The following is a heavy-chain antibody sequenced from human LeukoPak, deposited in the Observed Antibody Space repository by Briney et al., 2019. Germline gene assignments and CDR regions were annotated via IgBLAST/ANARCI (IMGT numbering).Heavy chain of an antibody. CDR1: GYSENFYG. D-gene: IGHD3-3*01. CDR2: ISAQHGQT. V-gene: IGHV1-18*01. CDR3: ARDHLANLASRLFDP. J-gene: IGHJ5*02. Sequence: GASVKVSCKTSGYSENFYGITWVRQVAGQGLEWMGWISAQHGQTEYAPNSQDRVTMTTDTYTNTAYMELRSLRSDDTAVYYCARDHLANLASRLFDPWGQGTLVTVSS.